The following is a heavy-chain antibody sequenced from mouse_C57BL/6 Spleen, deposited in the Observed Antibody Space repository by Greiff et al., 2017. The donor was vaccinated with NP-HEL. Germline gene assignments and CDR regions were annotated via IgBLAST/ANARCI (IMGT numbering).Heavy chain of an antibody. D-gene: IGHD2-3*01. CDR1: GYTFTSYG. Sequence: VQLQQSGAELARPGASVKLSCKASGYTFTSYGISWVKQRTGQGLEWIGEIYPRSGNTYYNEKFKGKATLTADKSSSTAYMELRSLTSEDSAVYFCARFPDGYYPYAMDYWGQGTSVTVSS. CDR2: IYPRSGNT. J-gene: IGHJ4*01. CDR3: ARFPDGYYPYAMDY. V-gene: IGHV1-81*01.